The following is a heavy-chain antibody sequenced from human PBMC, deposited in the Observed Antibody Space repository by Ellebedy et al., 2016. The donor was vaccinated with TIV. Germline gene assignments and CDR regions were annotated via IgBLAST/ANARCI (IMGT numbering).Heavy chain of an antibody. V-gene: IGHV4-34*01. D-gene: IGHD1-26*01. J-gene: IGHJ4*02. CDR2: INHSVTT. Sequence: MPSETLSLTCAVYGGSFSGYYWSWIRQPPGKGLEWIGEINHSVTTQYNPSLKSRVTISVDSSKNQLSLNLSSVTAADTAVYYCAREKWSDADWGQGTLVTVSS. CDR1: GGSFSGYY. CDR3: AREKWSDAD.